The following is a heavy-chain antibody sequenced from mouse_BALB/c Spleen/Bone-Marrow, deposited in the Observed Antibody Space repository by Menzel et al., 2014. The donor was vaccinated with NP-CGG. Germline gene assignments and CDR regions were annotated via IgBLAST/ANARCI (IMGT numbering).Heavy chain of an antibody. V-gene: IGHV1-74*01. CDR1: GYSFTNYW. Sequence: QVQLQQSGAELVRPGASVKLSCKASGYSFTNYWMNWMKQRPGQGLEWIGMIHPSDSETRLNQKFKDKATLTVDKSSSTAYMQLSSPTSEDSAVYYCASGDYDGSWFAYWGQGTLVTVSA. J-gene: IGHJ3*01. CDR2: IHPSDSET. D-gene: IGHD2-4*01. CDR3: ASGDYDGSWFAY.